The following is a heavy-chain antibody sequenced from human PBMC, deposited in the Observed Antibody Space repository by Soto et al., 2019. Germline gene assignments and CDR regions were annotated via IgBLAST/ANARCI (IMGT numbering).Heavy chain of an antibody. Sequence: PSETLSLTCAVYGGSFSGYYWSWIRQPPGKGLEWIGEINHSGSTNYNPPLKSRVTISVDTSKNQFSLKLSSVTAADTAVYYCARAKYDYVWGSYRPAFDYWGQGTLVTVSS. V-gene: IGHV4-34*01. D-gene: IGHD3-16*02. J-gene: IGHJ4*02. CDR3: ARAKYDYVWGSYRPAFDY. CDR2: INHSGST. CDR1: GGSFSGYY.